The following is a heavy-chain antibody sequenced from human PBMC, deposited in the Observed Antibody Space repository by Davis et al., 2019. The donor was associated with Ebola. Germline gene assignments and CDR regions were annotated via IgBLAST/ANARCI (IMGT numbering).Heavy chain of an antibody. V-gene: IGHV3-30*04. D-gene: IGHD5-18*01. Sequence: PGGSLRLSCAASGFTFSSYAMHWVRQAPGKGLEWVAVISYDGSNKYYADSVKGRFTISRDNSKNTLYLQMNSLRAEDTAVYYCAKDSGGYSYGSDYWGQGTLVTVSS. CDR1: GFTFSSYA. CDR3: AKDSGGYSYGSDY. CDR2: ISYDGSNK. J-gene: IGHJ4*02.